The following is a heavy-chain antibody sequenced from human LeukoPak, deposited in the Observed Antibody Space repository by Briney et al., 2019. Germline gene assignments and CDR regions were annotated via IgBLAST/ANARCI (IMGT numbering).Heavy chain of an antibody. Sequence: GGSPRHSSAASGVTFCDHYMDWVRHALGEGLQWGARSSDTASRYTTEYAASVKGRSTISRDETMNSLSQYRNTLKAEDAAVYYCARANTETRYFDYWGQGSLVSVSS. CDR3: ARANTETRYFDY. J-gene: IGHJ4*02. V-gene: IGHV3-72*01. CDR1: GVTFCDHY. D-gene: IGHD4-11*01. CDR2: SSDTASRYTT.